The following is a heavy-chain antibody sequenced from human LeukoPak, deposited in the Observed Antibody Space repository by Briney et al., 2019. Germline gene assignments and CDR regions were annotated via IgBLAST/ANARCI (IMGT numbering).Heavy chain of an antibody. CDR2: INHSGST. J-gene: IGHJ3*02. Sequence: SETLSLTCAVYGGSFSSYYWSWIRQPPGKGLEWIGEINHSGSTNYNPSLRSRVTISVDTSKNQFSLKLSSVTAADTAVYYCATVDYDTSLYGYDAFDIWGQGTKVTVSS. CDR1: GGSFSSYY. CDR3: ATVDYDTSLYGYDAFDI. V-gene: IGHV4-34*01. D-gene: IGHD3-9*01.